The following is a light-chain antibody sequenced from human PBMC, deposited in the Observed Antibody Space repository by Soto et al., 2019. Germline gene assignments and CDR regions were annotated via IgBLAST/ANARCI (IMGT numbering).Light chain of an antibody. Sequence: EIVMTQSPATLSVSPGERVALSCRASQSVSSNLAWYQQKPGQAPRLLIFGASTRATGIPARFSGSGSGTEFTLTISSLQSEDFAVYYCQQYNKWPPITFGQGTRLEI. CDR1: QSVSSN. J-gene: IGKJ5*01. V-gene: IGKV3-15*01. CDR3: QQYNKWPPIT. CDR2: GAS.